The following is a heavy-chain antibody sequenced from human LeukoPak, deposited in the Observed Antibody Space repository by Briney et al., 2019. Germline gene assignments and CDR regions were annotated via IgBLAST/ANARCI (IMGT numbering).Heavy chain of an antibody. CDR2: IIPILGIA. J-gene: IGHJ4*02. V-gene: IGHV1-69*04. CDR3: ARDSGPLLWFGEKPDYFDY. CDR1: GGTFSSYA. D-gene: IGHD3-10*01. Sequence: GASVKVSCKASGGTFSSYAISWVRQAPGQGLEWMGRIIPILGIANYAQKFQGRVTITADKSTSTAYMELSSLRSEDTAVYYCARDSGPLLWFGEKPDYFDYWGQGTLVTVSS.